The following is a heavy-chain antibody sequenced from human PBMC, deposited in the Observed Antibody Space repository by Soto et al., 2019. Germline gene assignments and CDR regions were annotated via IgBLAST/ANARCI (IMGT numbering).Heavy chain of an antibody. D-gene: IGHD1-7*01. CDR1: GGSVSGGSYF. CDR3: AREGLTGTIGLYYYYGMDV. CDR2: FYYSGST. V-gene: IGHV4-61*01. J-gene: IGHJ6*02. Sequence: PSETLSLTCTVSGGSVSGGSYFWSWVRQPPGKGLEWIGYFYYSGSTKYNPSLKSRVTISVDTSKNQFSLKLSSVTAADTAVYYCAREGLTGTIGLYYYYGMDVWGQGTTVTVSS.